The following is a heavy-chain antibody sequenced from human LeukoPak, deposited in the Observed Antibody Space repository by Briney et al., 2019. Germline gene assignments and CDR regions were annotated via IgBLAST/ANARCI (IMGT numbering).Heavy chain of an antibody. Sequence: SETLSLTCTVSGGSISSYYWSWIRQPPGKGLEWIGYVYYSGSTNYNPSLKSRVTISVDTSKNQFSLKLSSVTAADTAVYFCARHLSPVTLLDPFDIWGQGTMVTVSS. J-gene: IGHJ3*02. D-gene: IGHD5-18*01. CDR2: VYYSGST. V-gene: IGHV4-59*01. CDR1: GGSISSYY. CDR3: ARHLSPVTLLDPFDI.